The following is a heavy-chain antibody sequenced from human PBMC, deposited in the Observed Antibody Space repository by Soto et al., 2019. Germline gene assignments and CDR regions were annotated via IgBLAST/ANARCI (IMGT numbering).Heavy chain of an antibody. CDR2: ITNNGGST. V-gene: IGHV3-64*01. CDR1: EFTFGNYA. J-gene: IGHJ4*02. Sequence: PGGSLRLSCAASEFTFGNYAMHWVRQAPGKGLEYVSAITNNGGSTYYANSVKGRFTISRDNSKNSLYLQMGGLRADDTAVYYCARGGPYDILTGYSRAYFDCWGQGT. CDR3: ARGGPYDILTGYSRAYFDC. D-gene: IGHD3-9*01.